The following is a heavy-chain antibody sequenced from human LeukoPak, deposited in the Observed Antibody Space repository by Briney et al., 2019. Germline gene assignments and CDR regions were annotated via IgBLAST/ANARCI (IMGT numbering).Heavy chain of an antibody. CDR2: INPNSGGT. Sequence: ASVKVSCKASGYTFTGYYMHWVRQAPGQGLEWMGWINPNSGGTNYAQKFQGRVTMTRDTSISTAYMELSRLRSADTAVYYCARDPPYCTNGVCYLFDPWGQGTLVTVSS. CDR1: GYTFTGYY. V-gene: IGHV1-2*02. J-gene: IGHJ5*02. CDR3: ARDPPYCTNGVCYLFDP. D-gene: IGHD2-8*01.